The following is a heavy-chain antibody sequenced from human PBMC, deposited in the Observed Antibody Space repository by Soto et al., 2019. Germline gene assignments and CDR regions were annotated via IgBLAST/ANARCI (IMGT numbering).Heavy chain of an antibody. V-gene: IGHV4-34*01. CDR2: INHSGST. J-gene: IGHJ3*02. D-gene: IGHD3-22*01. Sequence: SETLSLTCALYAGSFSGYYWSWIRQPPGKGLQWIGEINHSGSTNNNPSLKSRVTISVDTSKNRCSLNLCSVTDADTAVYYCAREDYYDSSGYRTRDGFEIWGQGTMVTVSS. CDR3: AREDYYDSSGYRTRDGFEI. CDR1: AGSFSGYY.